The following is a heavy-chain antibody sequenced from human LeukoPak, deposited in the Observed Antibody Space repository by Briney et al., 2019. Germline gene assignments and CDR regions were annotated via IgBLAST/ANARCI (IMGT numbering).Heavy chain of an antibody. J-gene: IGHJ4*02. Sequence: SETLSLTCTVSGGSISSSSYYWGWIRQPPGKGLEWIGSIYYSGSTYYNPSLKSRVTISVDTSKNQFSLKLSSVTAADTAVYYCAREGGSGDYWGQGTLVTVSS. V-gene: IGHV4-39*07. CDR2: IYYSGST. CDR3: AREGGSGDY. D-gene: IGHD3-10*01. CDR1: GGSISSSSYY.